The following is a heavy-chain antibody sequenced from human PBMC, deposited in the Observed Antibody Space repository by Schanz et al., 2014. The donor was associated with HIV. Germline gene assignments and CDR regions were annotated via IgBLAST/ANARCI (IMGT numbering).Heavy chain of an antibody. V-gene: IGHV3-33*01. D-gene: IGHD3-3*01. Sequence: ESGGGLVQPGGSLRLSCAASGFTFSSYGMHWVRQAPGKGLEWVAVIWHDGSSKYYADSVKGRFTTSRDNSKNTLYLQMNSLRAEDTAVYYCARAPSDFWMAYFDYWGQGTLVTVSS. J-gene: IGHJ4*02. CDR2: IWHDGSSK. CDR1: GFTFSSYG. CDR3: ARAPSDFWMAYFDY.